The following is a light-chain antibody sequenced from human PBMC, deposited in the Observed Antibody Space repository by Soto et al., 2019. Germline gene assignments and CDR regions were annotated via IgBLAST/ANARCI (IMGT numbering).Light chain of an antibody. CDR2: GAS. Sequence: EIVLTQSPGTLSLSPGARATLSCRASQSVRSSHLAWYQQKPGQAPRLLFYGASSRATGIADRFSGSGSGTDFTLTISRLEPEDFAVYYCQQYYGSSPVYTFGRGTKLEIK. J-gene: IGKJ2*01. CDR1: QSVRSSH. CDR3: QQYYGSSPVYT. V-gene: IGKV3-20*01.